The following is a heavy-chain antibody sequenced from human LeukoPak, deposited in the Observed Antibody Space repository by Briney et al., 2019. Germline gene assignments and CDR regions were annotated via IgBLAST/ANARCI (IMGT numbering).Heavy chain of an antibody. CDR3: ARHGRRSMVRGVTKNYYYYMDV. V-gene: IGHV4-34*01. J-gene: IGHJ6*03. CDR2: INHSGST. D-gene: IGHD3-10*01. CDR1: GGSISSNY. Sequence: PSETLFLTCSVSGGSISSNYWSWIRQPPGKGLEWIGEINHSGSTNYNPSLKSRVTISVDTSKNQFSLKLSSVTAADTAVYYCARHGRRSMVRGVTKNYYYYMDVWGKGTTVTISS.